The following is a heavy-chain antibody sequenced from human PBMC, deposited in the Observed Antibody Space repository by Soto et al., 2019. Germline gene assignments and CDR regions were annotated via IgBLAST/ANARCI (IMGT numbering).Heavy chain of an antibody. CDR2: IYHGGST. D-gene: IGHD3-16*01. Sequence: QVQLQESGPGLVKPSGTLSLTCGVSGGSISSSNWWSWVRQPPGKGLEWIGEIYHGGSTNYNPSLKGRVHISVDMSKNQFSLNLSSVTAADTAVYYCARMGGDYGMDVWGQGTTVTVSS. V-gene: IGHV4-4*02. J-gene: IGHJ6*02. CDR3: ARMGGDYGMDV. CDR1: GGSISSSNW.